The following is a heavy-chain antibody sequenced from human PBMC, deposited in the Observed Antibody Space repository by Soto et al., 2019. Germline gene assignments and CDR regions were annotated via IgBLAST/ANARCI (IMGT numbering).Heavy chain of an antibody. D-gene: IGHD6-19*01. J-gene: IGHJ5*02. V-gene: IGHV3-23*01. CDR2: ISGSGGST. Sequence: GSLRLSCAASGFTFSSYAMSWVRQAPGKGLEWVSAISGSGGSTYYADSVKGRFTISRDNSKNTLYLQMNSLRAEDTAVYYCAKDSSGWFHPPNWFDPWGQGTLVTVSS. CDR1: GFTFSSYA. CDR3: AKDSSGWFHPPNWFDP.